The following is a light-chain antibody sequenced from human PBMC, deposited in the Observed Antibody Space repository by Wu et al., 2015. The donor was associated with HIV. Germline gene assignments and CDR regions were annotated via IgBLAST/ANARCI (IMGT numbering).Light chain of an antibody. CDR2: GAS. Sequence: EIVMTQSPATLSVSPGERATLSCRASQSISSDLAWYQQKPGQAPRLLIYGASTRATGFPARFGGSGSGTEFTLTINNMQSEDFAAYYGQQYNNWPRTFGQGTKVEIK. J-gene: IGKJ1*01. CDR1: QSISSD. CDR3: QQYNNWPRT. V-gene: IGKV3-15*01.